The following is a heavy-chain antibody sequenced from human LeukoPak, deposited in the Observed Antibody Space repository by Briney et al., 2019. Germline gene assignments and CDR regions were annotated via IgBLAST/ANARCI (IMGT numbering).Heavy chain of an antibody. CDR3: ARRSRDYYDSVGENWFDP. Sequence: SETLSLTCTVSGGSISGYYWSWIRQPPGKGLEWIGFIYYSGSTKYNPSLKSRVTISVDTSKNQFSLKLSSVTAADTAVYYCARRSRDYYDSVGENWFDPWGQGTLVTVSS. D-gene: IGHD3-22*01. J-gene: IGHJ5*02. V-gene: IGHV4-59*08. CDR2: IYYSGST. CDR1: GGSISGYY.